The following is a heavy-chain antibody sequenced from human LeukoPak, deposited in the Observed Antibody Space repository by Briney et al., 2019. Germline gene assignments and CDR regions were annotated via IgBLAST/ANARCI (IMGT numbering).Heavy chain of an antibody. CDR2: LSSYNGNT. J-gene: IGHJ6*02. CDR3: ARLYCSSTSCYTGVYMDV. D-gene: IGHD2-2*02. V-gene: IGHV1-18*01. CDR1: GYTFTSYG. Sequence: ASVKVSCKASGYTFTSYGTSWVRQAPGQGLEWMGWLSSYNGNTNYAEKFQGRVTMTTDTSTSTAYMELRSLRSDDTAVYYCARLYCSSTSCYTGVYMDVWGQGTSVTVSS.